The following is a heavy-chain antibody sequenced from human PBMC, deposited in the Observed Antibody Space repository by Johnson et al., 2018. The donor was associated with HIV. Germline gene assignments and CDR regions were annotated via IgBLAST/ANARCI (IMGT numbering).Heavy chain of an antibody. Sequence: VQLVESGGGVVQPGRSLRLSCAASGFTFSSYGMHWVRQAPGKGMEWVAVISYDGSKTYYVDSVKGRFTISRDNAKNSLYLQMNSLRAEDTALYYCARRGGSGWSAFDIWGQGTIVTVSS. D-gene: IGHD6-19*01. CDR2: ISYDGSKT. J-gene: IGHJ3*02. CDR1: GFTFSSYG. CDR3: ARRGGSGWSAFDI. V-gene: IGHV3-30*03.